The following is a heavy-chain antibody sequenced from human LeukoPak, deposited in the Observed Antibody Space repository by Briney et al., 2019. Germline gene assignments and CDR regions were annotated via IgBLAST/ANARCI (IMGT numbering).Heavy chain of an antibody. CDR1: GGSISSGGYY. Sequence: SETLSLTCTVSGGSISSGGYYWSWIRQPPGKGLEWIGYIYHSGSTYYNPSLKSRVTISVDRSKNQFSLKLSSVTAADTAVYYCAKLIASRGVHDAFDIWGQGTMVTVSS. J-gene: IGHJ3*02. CDR3: AKLIASRGVHDAFDI. CDR2: IYHSGST. D-gene: IGHD3-10*01. V-gene: IGHV4-30-2*01.